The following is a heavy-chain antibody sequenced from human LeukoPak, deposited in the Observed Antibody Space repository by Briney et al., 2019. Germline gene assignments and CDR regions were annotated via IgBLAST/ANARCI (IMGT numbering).Heavy chain of an antibody. J-gene: IGHJ3*02. V-gene: IGHV3-30*03. D-gene: IGHD3-22*01. CDR1: GFTFSNYG. Sequence: GGSLRLSCAASGFTFSNYGMQWVRQAPGKGLEWVAVISYDGNDKYHADSVKGRFTISRDNSRDTLFLQMSSLRPEDTAVYYCARDQYYASSGSDAFNIWGQGTMVTVSS. CDR3: ARDQYYASSGSDAFNI. CDR2: ISYDGNDK.